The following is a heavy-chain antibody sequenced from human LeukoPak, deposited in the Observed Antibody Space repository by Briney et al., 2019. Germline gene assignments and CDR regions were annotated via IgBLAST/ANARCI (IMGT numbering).Heavy chain of an antibody. CDR1: GFTFSSYA. CDR2: ISGSGGST. V-gene: IGHV3-23*01. CDR3: ARAFSDWESGMDV. Sequence: QAGGSLRLSCAASGFTFSSYAMSWVRQAPGKGLEWVSAISGSGGSTYYADSVKGRFTISRDNSMNTVNLQMNSLRAEDTAVYYCARAFSDWESGMDVWGQGTTVTVSS. D-gene: IGHD2-21*01. J-gene: IGHJ6*02.